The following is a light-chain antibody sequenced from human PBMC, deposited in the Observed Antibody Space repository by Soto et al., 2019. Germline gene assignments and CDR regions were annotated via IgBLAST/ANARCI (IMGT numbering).Light chain of an antibody. Sequence: QSARTKPASVSGSPGQSITISCTGTSSDVGGYNYVSWYQQHPGKAPKLMIYEVSNRPSGVSNRFSGSKSGNTASLTISGLQAEDEADYYCSSYTSSSTLYVFGTGTKVTVL. CDR1: SSDVGGYNY. CDR3: SSYTSSSTLYV. CDR2: EVS. V-gene: IGLV2-14*01. J-gene: IGLJ1*01.